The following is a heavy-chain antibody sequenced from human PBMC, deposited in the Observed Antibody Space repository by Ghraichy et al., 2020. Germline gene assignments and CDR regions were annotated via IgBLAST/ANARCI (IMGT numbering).Heavy chain of an antibody. V-gene: IGHV1-2*06. CDR1: GYTFTDYY. CDR2: INPNSGGT. J-gene: IGHJ4*02. D-gene: IGHD1-26*01. CDR3: ARDATGSYNYFDY. Sequence: ASVKVSCKASGYTFTDYYIHWVRQAPGQGLEWMGRINPNSGGTNYAQKFQGRVTITRDTSISTAYMELSRLRSDDTALYYCARDATGSYNYFDYWGQGTLVTVSS.